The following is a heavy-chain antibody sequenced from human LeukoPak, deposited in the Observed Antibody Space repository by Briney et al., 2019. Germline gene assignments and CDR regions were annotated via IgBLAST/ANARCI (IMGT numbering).Heavy chain of an antibody. J-gene: IGHJ4*02. CDR3: ARSPTMTTVTGYFDY. CDR1: GGTFSSCA. D-gene: IGHD4-11*01. CDR2: IIPILGIA. Sequence: SVRVSCKASGGTFSSCAISWVRQAPGQGLEWMGRIIPILGIANYAQKFQGRVTITADKSTSTAYMELSSLRSEDTAVYYCARSPTMTTVTGYFDYWGQGTLVTVSS. V-gene: IGHV1-69*04.